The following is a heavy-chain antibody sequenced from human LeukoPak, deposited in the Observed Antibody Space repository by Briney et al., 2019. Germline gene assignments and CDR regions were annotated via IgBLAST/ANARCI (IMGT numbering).Heavy chain of an antibody. J-gene: IGHJ3*02. CDR1: GGSISSGGYY. CDR3: AREPGTLGVQWLVPSGAFDI. D-gene: IGHD6-19*01. Sequence: SETLSLTCTVSGGSISSGGYYWSWIRQHPGKGLEWIGYIYYSGSTYYNPSLKSRVTISADTSKNQFSLKLSSVTAADTAVYYCAREPGTLGVQWLVPSGAFDIWGQGTMVTVSS. V-gene: IGHV4-31*03. CDR2: IYYSGST.